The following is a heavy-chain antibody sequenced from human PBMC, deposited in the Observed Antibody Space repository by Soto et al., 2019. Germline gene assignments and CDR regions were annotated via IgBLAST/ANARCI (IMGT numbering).Heavy chain of an antibody. J-gene: IGHJ4*01. D-gene: IGHD2-21*01. CDR1: GGSFSGQA. CDR2: IIPIVSTT. V-gene: IGHV1-69*01. CDR3: ASVAI. Sequence: QVQLVQSGAEVKKPGSSVTVSCQASGGSFSGQAISWVRQAPGQGLEWMGGIIPIVSTTNYAQKFQGRLTLTGVESTGTAAMDLASVGTEDTPTYYYASVAIWGQGTPVTVSS.